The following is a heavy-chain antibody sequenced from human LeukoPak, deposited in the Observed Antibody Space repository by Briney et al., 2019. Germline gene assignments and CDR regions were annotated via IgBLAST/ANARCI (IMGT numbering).Heavy chain of an antibody. CDR1: GGTFSSYA. CDR2: ISPDNGNT. V-gene: IGHV1-18*01. D-gene: IGHD3-9*01. CDR3: ARAEVHEYFDWLLKVIDY. Sequence: RASVKVSCKASGGTFSSYAISWVRQAPGQGLEWMGWISPDNGNTIYTQKFQGRVTMTTDTSTSTVYMELGSLRSDDTAVYYCARAEVHEYFDWLLKVIDYWGQGTLVTVSS. J-gene: IGHJ4*02.